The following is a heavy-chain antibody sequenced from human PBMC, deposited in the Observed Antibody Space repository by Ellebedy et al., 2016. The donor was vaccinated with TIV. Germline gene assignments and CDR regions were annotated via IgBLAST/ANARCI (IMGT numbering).Heavy chain of an antibody. CDR3: ARDDRAVVVVAALHGY. Sequence: LSLTCAVTGFTFSSYAMHWVRQAPGKGLEWVAVISYDGSNKYYADSVKSRFTISRDNSKNTLYLQMNSLRAEDTAVYYCARDDRAVVVVAALHGYWGQGTLVTVSS. J-gene: IGHJ4*02. V-gene: IGHV3-30-3*01. CDR1: GFTFSSYA. D-gene: IGHD2-15*01. CDR2: ISYDGSNK.